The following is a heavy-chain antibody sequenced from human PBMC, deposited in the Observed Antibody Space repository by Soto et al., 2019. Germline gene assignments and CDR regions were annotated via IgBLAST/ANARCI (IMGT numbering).Heavy chain of an antibody. CDR1: GFTFSSYS. Sequence: GGSLRLSCAASGFTFSSYSMNWVRQAPGKGLEWVSSISSSSSYVYYADSVKGRFTISRDNAKNSLYLQMNSLRAEDTAVYYCASIPAYSIGWFDPWGQGTLVTVSS. CDR2: ISSSSSYV. J-gene: IGHJ5*02. D-gene: IGHD4-4*01. V-gene: IGHV3-21*01. CDR3: ASIPAYSIGWFDP.